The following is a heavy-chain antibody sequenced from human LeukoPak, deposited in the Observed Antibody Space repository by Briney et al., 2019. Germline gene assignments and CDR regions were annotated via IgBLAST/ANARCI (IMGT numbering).Heavy chain of an antibody. V-gene: IGHV4-4*02. Sequence: SGTLSLTCAVSGGSISRCNWCGWVRQPPGKGLELSGEIYHRGSTNYNPSLKIRITISVDKTKNQYSLKLGSVTAADTAVYYCARGAGEQLWFYFDYWGQGTLVTVSS. CDR1: GGSISRCNW. J-gene: IGHJ4*02. D-gene: IGHD5-18*01. CDR3: ARGAGEQLWFYFDY. CDR2: IYHRGST.